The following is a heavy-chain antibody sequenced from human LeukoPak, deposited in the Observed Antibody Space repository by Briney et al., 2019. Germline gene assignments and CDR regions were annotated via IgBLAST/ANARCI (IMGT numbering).Heavy chain of an antibody. CDR2: IYYSGST. D-gene: IGHD5-12*01. CDR3: ARSGSGYLRYYFGY. CDR1: GGSITSSFYY. J-gene: IGHJ4*02. Sequence: SETLSLTCTVSGGSITSSFYYWGWIRQPPGKGLEWIGSIYYSGSTYYNPSLKSRVTISLDASKNHFSLKLSSVTAADTAVYYCARSGSGYLRYYFGYWGQGTLVTVSS. V-gene: IGHV4-39*07.